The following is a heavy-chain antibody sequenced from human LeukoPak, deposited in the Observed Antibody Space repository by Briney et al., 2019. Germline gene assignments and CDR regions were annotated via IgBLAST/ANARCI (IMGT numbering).Heavy chain of an antibody. J-gene: IGHJ3*02. Sequence: SVKVSCKASGGTFSSYAISWVRQAPGQGLEWMGGIIPIFGTANYAQKFQGRVTITADKSTSTAYMELSSLRSEDTAVYYCATALILGYCSSTSCKEVADAFDIRGQGTMVTVSS. V-gene: IGHV1-69*06. CDR3: ATALILGYCSSTSCKEVADAFDI. CDR2: IIPIFGTA. D-gene: IGHD2-2*01. CDR1: GGTFSSYA.